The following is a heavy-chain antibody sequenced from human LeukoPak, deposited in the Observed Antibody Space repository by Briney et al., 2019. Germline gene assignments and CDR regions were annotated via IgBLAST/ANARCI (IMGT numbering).Heavy chain of an antibody. J-gene: IGHJ4*02. D-gene: IGHD3-22*01. CDR2: IHPNSGGT. Sequence: GASVKVSCKASGYTFTGYYMHWVRQAPGQGLEWMGWIHPNSGGTNYAQKFQGRVTVTRDTSITTAYTELSRLISDDTAVYYCARQISSAYYYWGQGTLVTVSS. CDR3: ARQISSAYYY. V-gene: IGHV1-2*02. CDR1: GYTFTGYY.